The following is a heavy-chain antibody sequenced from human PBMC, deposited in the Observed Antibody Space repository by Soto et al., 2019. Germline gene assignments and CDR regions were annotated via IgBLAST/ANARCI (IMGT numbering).Heavy chain of an antibody. V-gene: IGHV1-2*04. CDR2: INPNSGGT. CDR1: GYTFTGYY. J-gene: IGHJ6*02. Sequence: ASGKVSCKASGYTFTGYYMHWVRQAPGQGLEWMGWINPNSGGTNYAQKFQGWVTMTRDTSISTAYMELSRLRSDDTAVYYCARDNTAMAGVYYGMDVWGQGTTVTVSS. D-gene: IGHD5-18*01. CDR3: ARDNTAMAGVYYGMDV.